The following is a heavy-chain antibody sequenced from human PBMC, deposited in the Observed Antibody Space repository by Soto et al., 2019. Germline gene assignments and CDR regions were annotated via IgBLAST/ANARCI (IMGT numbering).Heavy chain of an antibody. J-gene: IGHJ5*02. CDR1: GFSISSSGFS. CDR2: AYYSGNT. V-gene: IGHV4-39*01. CDR3: TKLSSGRFDP. Sequence: SETLSLTCTVSGFSISSSGFSRVWVRQPPGKGLEWIGCAYYSGNTYYNPSLKSRVTISVDTSGNQFSLRLNSVTAADTAVYYCTKLSSGRFDPWGQGTLVTVSS.